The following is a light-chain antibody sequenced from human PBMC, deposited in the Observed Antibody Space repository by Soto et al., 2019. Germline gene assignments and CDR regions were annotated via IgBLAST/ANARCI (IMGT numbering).Light chain of an antibody. V-gene: IGKV3D-20*01. J-gene: IGKJ5*01. Sequence: DIVLTQSPATLSLSPGERATLSCRASQSVSSRRLAWYQHRDGLAPRLLISDATSRAFGVPDRFSGSGSGTDFTLNISRLEPEDFAVYSCQQYGNSPITFGQGTRLEIK. CDR2: DAT. CDR1: QSVSSRR. CDR3: QQYGNSPIT.